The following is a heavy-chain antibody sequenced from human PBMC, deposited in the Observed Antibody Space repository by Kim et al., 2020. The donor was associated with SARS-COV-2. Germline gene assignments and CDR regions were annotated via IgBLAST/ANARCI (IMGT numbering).Heavy chain of an antibody. J-gene: IGHJ6*02. D-gene: IGHD6-19*01. V-gene: IGHV4-39*01. CDR2: IYYSGST. CDR1: GGSISSSSYY. Sequence: SETLSLTCTVSGGSISSSSYYWGWIRQPPGKGLEWIGSIYYSGSTYYNPSLKSRVTISVDTSKNQFSLKLSSVTAADTAVYYCARRTGYSSEVIFYYYYGMDVWGQGTTVTVSS. CDR3: ARRTGYSSEVIFYYYYGMDV.